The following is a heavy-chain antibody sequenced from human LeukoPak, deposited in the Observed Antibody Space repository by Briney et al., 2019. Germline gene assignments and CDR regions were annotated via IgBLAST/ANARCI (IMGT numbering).Heavy chain of an antibody. Sequence: GGSLRLSCAASGFDFSHHHMTWVRQAPGKGPEWVAKISPDGGVSQYVDSVKGRFTISRDNSKNSLSLHMSSLRVEDTALYFCAKEEFWRFDFWGQGTLVTVSS. V-gene: IGHV3-7*03. J-gene: IGHJ4*02. CDR1: GFDFSHHH. D-gene: IGHD1-1*01. CDR2: ISPDGGVS. CDR3: AKEEFWRFDF.